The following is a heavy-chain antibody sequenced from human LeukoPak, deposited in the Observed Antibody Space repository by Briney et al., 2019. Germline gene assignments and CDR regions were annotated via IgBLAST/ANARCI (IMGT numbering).Heavy chain of an antibody. Sequence: ASVKVSCKASGYTFSSYGISWVRQAPGQGLEWMGWVSSSSGNTKYAQRLQDRVTMTTDTSTSTAYMELRSLRSDDTAVYYCARDHGDYALDYWGQGTLVTVSS. CDR3: ARDHGDYALDY. CDR2: VSSSSGNT. D-gene: IGHD4-17*01. J-gene: IGHJ4*02. CDR1: GYTFSSYG. V-gene: IGHV1-18*01.